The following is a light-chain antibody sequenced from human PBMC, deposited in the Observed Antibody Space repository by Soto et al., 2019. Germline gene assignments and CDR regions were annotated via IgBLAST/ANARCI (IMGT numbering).Light chain of an antibody. CDR1: RSVLYKSNNKNH. J-gene: IGKJ4*01. CDR3: QQYFDVPFT. Sequence: DIVMTQSPDSLAVSLGERATMNCKCSRSVLYKSNNKNHLAWYQQKPGQPPQLIIYWASTRESGVPERFSGSGSGTDFTLTISSLEAEDVAFYWCQQYFDVPFTLGGGTRWRSN. CDR2: WAS. V-gene: IGKV4-1*01.